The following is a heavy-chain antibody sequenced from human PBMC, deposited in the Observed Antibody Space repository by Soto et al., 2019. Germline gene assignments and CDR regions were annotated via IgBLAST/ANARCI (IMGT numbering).Heavy chain of an antibody. J-gene: IGHJ5*02. D-gene: IGHD3-10*01. CDR3: ASSITMPPFDP. CDR2: ISSSSSYI. V-gene: IGHV3-21*01. Sequence: GGSLRLSCAASGFTFSSYSMNWVRQAPGKGLEWVSSISSSSSYIYYADSVKGQFTISRDNAKNSLYLQMNSLRAEDTAVYYCASSITMPPFDPWGQGTLVTVSS. CDR1: GFTFSSYS.